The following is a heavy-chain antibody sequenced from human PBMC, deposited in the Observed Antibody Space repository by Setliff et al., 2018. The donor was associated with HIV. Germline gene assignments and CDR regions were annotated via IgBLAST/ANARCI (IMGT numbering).Heavy chain of an antibody. V-gene: IGHV4-31*03. CDR1: GGSISSGGFH. D-gene: IGHD1-26*01. Sequence: SETLSLTCSVSGGSISSGGFHWSWIRQHPGKGLEWIGYIYYTGSAYYNPSLKSRVNISVDMSKNQFSLNMTSLTVADTAVYFCARERSGSYYPDLDCWGQGTLVTVSS. CDR2: IYYTGSA. CDR3: ARERSGSYYPDLDC. J-gene: IGHJ4*02.